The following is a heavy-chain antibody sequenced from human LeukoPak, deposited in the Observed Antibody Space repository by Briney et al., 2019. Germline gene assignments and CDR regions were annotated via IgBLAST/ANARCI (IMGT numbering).Heavy chain of an antibody. Sequence: GSSVKVSCKASGGTFSSYAISWVRQAPGQGFEWMGGIIPIFGTANYAQKFRGRVTITADESTSTAYMELSSLRSEDTAVYYCAREPPGRYYYDSSGYYFDYWGQGTLVTVSS. CDR3: AREPPGRYYYDSSGYYFDY. CDR2: IIPIFGTA. J-gene: IGHJ4*02. CDR1: GGTFSSYA. V-gene: IGHV1-69*01. D-gene: IGHD3-22*01.